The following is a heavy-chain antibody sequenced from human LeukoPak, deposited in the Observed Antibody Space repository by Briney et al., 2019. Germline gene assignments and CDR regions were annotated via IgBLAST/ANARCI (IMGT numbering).Heavy chain of an antibody. CDR3: AREGGTIEIGEFDY. V-gene: IGHV3-30*02. D-gene: IGHD3-16*02. J-gene: IGHJ4*02. CDR2: IQYDGSEK. Sequence: PGGSLRLSCAASGLTFTFSTSGIHWVRQAPGKGLEWVAFIQYDGSEKYYADSVKGRCTNSRDNSKNTEYLQMNSLTGEDTAIYYCAREGGTIEIGEFDYWGQGTLVTVSS. CDR1: GLTFTFSTSG.